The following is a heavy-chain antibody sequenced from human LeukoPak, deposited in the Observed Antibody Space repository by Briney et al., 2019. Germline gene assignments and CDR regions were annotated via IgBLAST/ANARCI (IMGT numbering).Heavy chain of an antibody. Sequence: SQTLSLTCTVSGGSISSGGYYWSWIRQHPGKGLEWIGYIYYSGSTYCNPSLKSRVTISVDTSKNQFSLKLSSVTAADTAVYYCARGDYGGNPYFDYWGQGTLVTVSS. J-gene: IGHJ4*02. CDR3: ARGDYGGNPYFDY. D-gene: IGHD4-23*01. CDR1: GGSISSGGYY. V-gene: IGHV4-31*03. CDR2: IYYSGST.